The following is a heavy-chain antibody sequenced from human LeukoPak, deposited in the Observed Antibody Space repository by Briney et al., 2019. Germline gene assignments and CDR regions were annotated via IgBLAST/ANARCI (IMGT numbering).Heavy chain of an antibody. CDR2: IKKDGSEK. J-gene: IGHJ4*02. CDR1: GFTFSSYW. V-gene: IGHV3-7*01. Sequence: GGSLRLSCAASGFTFSSYWMSWVRQAPGKGLEWVANIKKDGSEKYYVDSVKGRFTISRDNAKKSLYLQMNSLRAEDTAVYYCARGGATLSAMVDYWGQGTLVTVSS. CDR3: ARGGATLSAMVDY. D-gene: IGHD1-26*01.